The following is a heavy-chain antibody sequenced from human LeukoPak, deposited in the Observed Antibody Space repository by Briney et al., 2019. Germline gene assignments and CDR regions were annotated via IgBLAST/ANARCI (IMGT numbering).Heavy chain of an antibody. V-gene: IGHV3-74*01. CDR1: GFTFRSYE. CDR3: ASLDPFDY. CDR2: INSDGTKT. Sequence: GGSLRLSCAASGFTFRSYEMHWVRLAPGKGLTWVSRINSDGTKTDYADSVKGRFTISRDNSKNTLYLQMNSLRAEDTAIYYCASLDPFDYWGQGTLATVSS. J-gene: IGHJ4*02.